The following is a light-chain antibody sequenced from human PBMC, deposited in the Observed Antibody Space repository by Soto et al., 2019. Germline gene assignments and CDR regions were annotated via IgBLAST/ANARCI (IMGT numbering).Light chain of an antibody. J-gene: IGLJ3*02. Sequence: QSALTQSPSASASLGASVKLTCTLSSGHSSYAIAWHQQQPEKGPRYLMKVNSDGSHSKGDGIPDRFSGSSSGAERYLTIAGLQSEDEADYYCQTWGTGIWVFGGGTQLTVL. CDR2: VNSDGSH. V-gene: IGLV4-69*01. CDR1: SGHSSYA. CDR3: QTWGTGIWV.